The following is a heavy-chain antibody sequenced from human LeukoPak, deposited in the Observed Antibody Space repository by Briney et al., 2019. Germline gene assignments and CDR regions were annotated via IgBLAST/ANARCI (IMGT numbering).Heavy chain of an antibody. CDR1: GFTFSSYW. V-gene: IGHV3-7*01. CDR2: IKQDGSEK. Sequence: GGSLRLSCAASGFTFSSYWMSWVRQAPGKGLEWVANIKQDGSEKYYVDSVKGRFTISRDNAKNSLYLQMNSLRAEDTAVYYCARVNYVWGSYRYLLAFDIWGQGTMVTVSS. D-gene: IGHD3-16*02. J-gene: IGHJ3*02. CDR3: ARVNYVWGSYRYLLAFDI.